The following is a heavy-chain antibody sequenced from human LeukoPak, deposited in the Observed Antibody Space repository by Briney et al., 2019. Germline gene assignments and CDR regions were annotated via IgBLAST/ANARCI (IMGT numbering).Heavy chain of an antibody. CDR1: GYSISSGYY. D-gene: IGHD6-19*01. V-gene: IGHV4-38-2*01. CDR2: IYHSGST. Sequence: SETLSLTCAVSGYSISSGYYWGWIRQPPGKGLEWIGSIYHSGSTYYNPSLKGRVTISVDTSKNQFSLKLSSVTAADTAVYYCARYGYSSGWGQGTLVTVSS. CDR3: ARYGYSSG. J-gene: IGHJ4*02.